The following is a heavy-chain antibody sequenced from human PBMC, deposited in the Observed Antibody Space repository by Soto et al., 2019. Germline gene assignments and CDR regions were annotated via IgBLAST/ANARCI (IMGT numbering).Heavy chain of an antibody. Sequence: SETLSLTCTVSGGSISSYYWSWIRQPPGKGLEWIGYIYYSGSTNYNPSLKSRVTISVDTSKNQFSLKLSSVTAADTAVYYCARAPLGDDFWSGSRHYWYFDLWGRGTLVTVSS. J-gene: IGHJ2*01. V-gene: IGHV4-59*01. D-gene: IGHD3-3*01. CDR3: ARAPLGDDFWSGSRHYWYFDL. CDR2: IYYSGST. CDR1: GGSISSYY.